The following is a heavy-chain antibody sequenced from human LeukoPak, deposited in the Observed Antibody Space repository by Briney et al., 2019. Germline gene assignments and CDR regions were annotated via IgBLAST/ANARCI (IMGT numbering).Heavy chain of an antibody. D-gene: IGHD3-3*01. CDR2: IYYSGST. CDR1: GRFISRYY. V-gene: IGHV4-59*07. J-gene: IGHJ4*02. Sequence: PSHTLSLTHTFSGRFISRYYGSWIRQPPAKGLEWIGDIYYSGSTNYNPYLKSRVTISVDTSKNQFSLKLSSVTAADTAVYYCARAGRERFLEWLPLYYFDYWGQGTLVTVSS. CDR3: ARAGRERFLEWLPLYYFDY.